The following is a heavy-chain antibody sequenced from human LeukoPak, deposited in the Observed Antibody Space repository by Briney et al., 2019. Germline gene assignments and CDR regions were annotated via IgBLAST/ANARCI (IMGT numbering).Heavy chain of an antibody. CDR2: IYYSGST. V-gene: IGHV4-59*08. CDR3: ARQYGYSTSLDY. CDR1: GGSISSYY. D-gene: IGHD6-6*01. Sequence: KPSGTLSLTCTVSGGSISSYYWSWVRQPPGKGLEWIGNIYYSGSTNYNPSLRSRVTISVDTSKNQFSLKLSSVTAADTAVYYCARQYGYSTSLDYWGQGALVTVSS. J-gene: IGHJ4*02.